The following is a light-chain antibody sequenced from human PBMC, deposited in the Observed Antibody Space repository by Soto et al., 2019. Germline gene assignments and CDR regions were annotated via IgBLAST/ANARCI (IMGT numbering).Light chain of an antibody. CDR3: QHSTSYSPT. CDR2: KAS. CDR1: QVISTS. V-gene: IGKV1-5*03. J-gene: IGKJ1*01. Sequence: TESASCVSPSIGGSVPITCRASQVISTSLAWYQQKAGKAPNLLIYKASRLESGVPSRFSGSGSETEFTLTISGLQPGDSATYYCQHSTSYSPTFGQGTKVDIK.